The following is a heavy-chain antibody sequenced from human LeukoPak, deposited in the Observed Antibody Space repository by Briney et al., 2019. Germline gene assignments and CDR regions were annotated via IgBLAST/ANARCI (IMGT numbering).Heavy chain of an antibody. Sequence: SETLSLTRTVSGGSISSYYWSWIRQPPGKGLEWIGYIYYSGSTNYNPSLKSRVTISVDTSKNQFSQKLSSVTAADTAVYYCARESYGPFDYWGQGTLVTVSS. J-gene: IGHJ4*02. V-gene: IGHV4-59*01. CDR1: GGSISSYY. CDR3: ARESYGPFDY. D-gene: IGHD5-18*01. CDR2: IYYSGST.